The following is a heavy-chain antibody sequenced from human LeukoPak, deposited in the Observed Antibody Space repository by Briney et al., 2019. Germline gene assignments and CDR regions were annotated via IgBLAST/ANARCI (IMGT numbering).Heavy chain of an antibody. CDR2: IYYSGST. Sequence: PSEILSLTCTVSGGSVSSGSYFWSWIRQPPGKGLDWIGHIYYSGSTNYNPSLKSRVTMSVDTSKNQFSLKLSSVTAADTAVCYCARDRSYYDSSGFYKYAFDIWGQGTVVTVSS. V-gene: IGHV4-61*01. CDR3: ARDRSYYDSSGFYKYAFDI. J-gene: IGHJ3*02. CDR1: GGSVSSGSYF. D-gene: IGHD3-22*01.